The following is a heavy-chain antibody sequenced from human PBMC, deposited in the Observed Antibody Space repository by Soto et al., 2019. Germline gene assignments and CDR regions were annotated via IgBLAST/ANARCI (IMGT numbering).Heavy chain of an antibody. V-gene: IGHV4-31*03. CDR2: IYYSGST. CDR3: ARIHNDYDSSGYYYYYYGMDV. Sequence: SETLSLTCTVSGGSISSGGYYWSWIRQHPGKGLEWIGYIYYSGSTYYNPSLKSRVTISVDTSKNQFYLKLSSVTAADTAVYYCARIHNDYDSSGYYYYYYGMDVWGQGTTVTVSS. J-gene: IGHJ6*02. D-gene: IGHD3-22*01. CDR1: GGSISSGGYY.